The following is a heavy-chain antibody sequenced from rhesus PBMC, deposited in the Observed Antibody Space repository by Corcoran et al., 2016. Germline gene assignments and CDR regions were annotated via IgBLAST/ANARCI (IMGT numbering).Heavy chain of an antibody. Sequence: EVQLVQSGAEVKKPGASGKISCKASGYTFTDPYLNGVRQSPGKGLEWMGRVDPEDGEADYAQKFQDRVTITADMSTDTAYMELSSLRSEDTAVYYCARDRGSGYSRFDYWGQGVLVTVSS. CDR1: GYTFTDPY. D-gene: IGHD5-24*01. CDR3: ARDRGSGYSRFDY. J-gene: IGHJ4*01. V-gene: IGHV1-111*02. CDR2: VDPEDGEA.